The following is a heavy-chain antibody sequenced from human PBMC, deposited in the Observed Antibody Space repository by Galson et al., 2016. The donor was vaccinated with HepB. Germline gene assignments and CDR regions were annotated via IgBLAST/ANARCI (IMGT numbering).Heavy chain of an antibody. CDR2: IYTPGIT. CDR1: GDAITRGSYY. V-gene: IGHV4-61*02. D-gene: IGHD5-12*01. CDR3: ARALSGYGYNWFDS. J-gene: IGHJ5*01. Sequence: TLSLTCSVSGDAITRGSYYWSWLRQPAGKGLEWIGRIYTPGITKYNASLKRRVTISPDTAKNQFSLNLRSVSAADTAVYYWARALSGYGYNWFDSWGQGVLVTVSS.